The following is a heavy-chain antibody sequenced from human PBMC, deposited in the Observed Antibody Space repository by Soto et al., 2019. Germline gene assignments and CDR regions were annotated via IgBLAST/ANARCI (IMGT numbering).Heavy chain of an antibody. Sequence: PSETLSLTCTVSAGSITSDEYYWNWIRYRPGKGLEWIGFIHHTGSTFYNPSLESRASISIDTSENQFSLNLGSVTAADTAVYYCARGGEVVVISRTTYFDYWGQGTLVTVSS. CDR2: IHHTGST. CDR3: ARGGEVVVISRTTYFDY. CDR1: AGSITSDEYY. V-gene: IGHV4-30-4*01. D-gene: IGHD3-22*01. J-gene: IGHJ4*02.